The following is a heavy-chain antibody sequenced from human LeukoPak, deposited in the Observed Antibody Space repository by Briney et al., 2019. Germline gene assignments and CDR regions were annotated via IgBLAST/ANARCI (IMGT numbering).Heavy chain of an antibody. CDR1: GYTFTGYY. CDR2: INPNSGGT. V-gene: IGHV1-2*02. Sequence: GASVKVSCTASGYTFTGYYMHWVLQAPGQGLEGMGWINPNSGGTKYAQKFQGRVTMTRDTSISTAYMGVSRLRSDDTAVYYCAREGEGMATITGFDYWGQGTLVTVSS. CDR3: AREGEGMATITGFDY. D-gene: IGHD5-24*01. J-gene: IGHJ4*02.